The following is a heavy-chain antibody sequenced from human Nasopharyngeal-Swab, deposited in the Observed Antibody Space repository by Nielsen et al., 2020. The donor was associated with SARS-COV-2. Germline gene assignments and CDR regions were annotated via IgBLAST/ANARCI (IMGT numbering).Heavy chain of an antibody. D-gene: IGHD2/OR15-2a*01. Sequence: VRQMPGKGLEWVSIIYSGGRTFYADSVKGRFTFSRDNSKNTLYLQMDSLRAEDTALYHCAKDCAEYGRSWCPPLDVWAKGPRSPSPQ. CDR3: AKDCAEYGRSWCPPLDV. J-gene: IGHJ6*04. V-gene: IGHV3-53*01. CDR2: IYSGGRT.